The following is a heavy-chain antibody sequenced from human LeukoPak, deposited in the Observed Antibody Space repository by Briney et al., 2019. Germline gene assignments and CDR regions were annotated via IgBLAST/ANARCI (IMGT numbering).Heavy chain of an antibody. Sequence: VASVKVSCKASGYTFTGYYMHWVRQAPGQGLEWMGWINPNSGGTNYAQKFQGRVTMTRDTSISTAYMELSRLRSDDTAVYYYPSPQSSAAGFDYWGQGTLVTVSS. V-gene: IGHV1-2*02. J-gene: IGHJ4*02. CDR2: INPNSGGT. D-gene: IGHD6-13*01. CDR3: PSPQSSAAGFDY. CDR1: GYTFTGYY.